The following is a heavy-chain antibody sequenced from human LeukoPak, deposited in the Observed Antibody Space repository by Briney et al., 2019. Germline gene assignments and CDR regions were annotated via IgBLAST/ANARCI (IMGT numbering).Heavy chain of an antibody. V-gene: IGHV3-53*01. CDR1: GFTVSSNY. Sequence: GGSLRLSCAASGFTVSSNYMSWVRQAPGKGLEWVSVIYSGGSTYYADSVKGRSTISRDNSKNTLYLQMNSLRAEDTAVYYCARDGTYYDILTEDYYYYGMDVWGQGTTVTVSS. D-gene: IGHD3-9*01. CDR2: IYSGGST. J-gene: IGHJ6*02. CDR3: ARDGTYYDILTEDYYYYGMDV.